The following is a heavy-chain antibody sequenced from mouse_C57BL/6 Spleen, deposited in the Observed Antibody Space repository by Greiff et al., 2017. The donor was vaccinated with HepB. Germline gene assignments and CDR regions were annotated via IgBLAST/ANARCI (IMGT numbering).Heavy chain of an antibody. V-gene: IGHV1-82*01. CDR3: ARSWYDYD. CDR1: GYAFSSSW. Sequence: VQLQQSGPELVKPGASVKISCKASGYAFSSSWMNWVKQRPGKGLEWIGRIYPGDGDTNYNGKFKGKATLTADKSSSTAYMQLSSLTSEDSAVYFCARSWYDYDCGQGTTLTVSS. D-gene: IGHD2-4*01. J-gene: IGHJ2*01. CDR2: IYPGDGDT.